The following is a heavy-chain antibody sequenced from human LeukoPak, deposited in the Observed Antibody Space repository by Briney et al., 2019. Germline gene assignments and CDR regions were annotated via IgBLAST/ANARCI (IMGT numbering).Heavy chain of an antibody. D-gene: IGHD3-22*01. CDR2: IIPIFGIA. CDR3: AIGVFRPPNPGFETLYYDSSGYYYRVFGFDY. CDR1: GGTFSSYA. J-gene: IGHJ4*02. V-gene: IGHV1-69*01. Sequence: ASVKVSCKASGGTFSSYAISWVRQAPGQGLEWMGGIIPIFGIANYAQKFQGRVTITADESTSTAYMELSSLRSEDAAVYYCAIGVFRPPNPGFETLYYDSSGYYYRVFGFDYWGQGTLVTVSS.